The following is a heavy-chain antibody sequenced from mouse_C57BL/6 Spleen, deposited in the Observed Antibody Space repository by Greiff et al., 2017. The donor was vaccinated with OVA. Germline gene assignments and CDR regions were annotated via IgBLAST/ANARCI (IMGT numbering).Heavy chain of an antibody. CDR2: ISYDGSN. D-gene: IGHD1-1*01. J-gene: IGHJ2*01. V-gene: IGHV3-6*01. CDR1: GYSITSGYY. CDR3: ARIITPWYFDY. Sequence: EVKLQESGPGLVKPSQSLSLTCSVTGYSITSGYYWNWIRQFPGNKLEWMGYISYDGSNNYNPSLKNRISITRDTSKNQFFLKLNSVTTEDTATYYCARIITPWYFDYWGQGTTLTVSS.